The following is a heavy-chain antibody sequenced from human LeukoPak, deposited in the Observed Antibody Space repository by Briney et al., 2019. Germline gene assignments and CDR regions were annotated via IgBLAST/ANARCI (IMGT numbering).Heavy chain of an antibody. CDR3: ARDCGGGSCYGPYDAFDI. V-gene: IGHV3-21*01. J-gene: IGHJ3*02. CDR2: ISSSSSYI. D-gene: IGHD2-15*01. Sequence: GGSLRLSCAASGFSFSNYGMSWVRQAPGKGLEWVSSISSSSSYIYYADSVKGRFTISRDNAKNSLYLQMNSLRAEDTAVYYCARDCGGGSCYGPYDAFDIWGQGTMVTVSS. CDR1: GFSFSNYG.